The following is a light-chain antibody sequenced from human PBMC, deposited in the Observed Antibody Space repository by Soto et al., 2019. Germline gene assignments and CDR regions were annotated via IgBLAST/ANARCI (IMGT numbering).Light chain of an antibody. J-gene: IGKJ4*01. Sequence: EIVLTQSPATLSLSPGERATLSCRASQSVSSYLAWYQQKPGQAPRLLIYGASTRATGIPARFSGSGSGTEFALTISSLQSGDFAVYYCQQYHEWPLTFGGGTKVDIK. CDR3: QQYHEWPLT. CDR2: GAS. CDR1: QSVSSY. V-gene: IGKV3-15*01.